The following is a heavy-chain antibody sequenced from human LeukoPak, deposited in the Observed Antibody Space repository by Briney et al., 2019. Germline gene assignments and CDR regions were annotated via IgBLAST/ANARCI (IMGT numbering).Heavy chain of an antibody. CDR2: IYYSGST. D-gene: IGHD6-6*01. CDR3: ARLVYSSSPSHYYYYYYMDV. V-gene: IGHV4-39*07. CDR1: GGSISSSGYY. Sequence: SETLSLTCTVSGGSISSSGYYWGWIRQPPGKGLEWIGSIYYSGSTYYNPSLKSRVTISVDTSKNQFSLKLSSVTAADTAVYYCARLVYSSSPSHYYYYYYMDVWGKGTTVTVSS. J-gene: IGHJ6*03.